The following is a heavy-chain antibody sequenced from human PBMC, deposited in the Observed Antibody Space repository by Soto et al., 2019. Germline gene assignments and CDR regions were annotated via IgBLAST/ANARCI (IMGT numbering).Heavy chain of an antibody. V-gene: IGHV3-53*01. Sequence: GGSLRLSCAASGLTVSTNYMTWVRQAPGKGLEWVSVIYRGGNTYHADSVQGRFSISRDNSKNTVDLQTNNLRAKDTAMYYCASVGYCSTTTCPPAWGQGTLVTVSS. CDR1: GLTVSTNY. J-gene: IGHJ4*02. CDR2: IYRGGNT. CDR3: ASVGYCSTTTCPPA. D-gene: IGHD2-2*01.